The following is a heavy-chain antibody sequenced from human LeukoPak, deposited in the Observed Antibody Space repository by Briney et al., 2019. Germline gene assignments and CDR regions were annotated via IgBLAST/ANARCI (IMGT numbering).Heavy chain of an antibody. Sequence: GGSLRLSCAASGFTFSSSGMHWVRQAPGKGLEWVAVISYDGSNKYYADSVKGRFTFSRDNSKNTLYLQMNSLRAEDTAVYYCAREGVGETLGWYFDLWGRGTLVTVSS. J-gene: IGHJ2*01. CDR3: AREGVGETLGWYFDL. V-gene: IGHV3-30*03. D-gene: IGHD2-15*01. CDR1: GFTFSSSG. CDR2: ISYDGSNK.